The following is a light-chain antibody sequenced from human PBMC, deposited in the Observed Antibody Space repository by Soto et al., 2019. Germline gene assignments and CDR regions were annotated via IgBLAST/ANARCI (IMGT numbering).Light chain of an antibody. J-gene: IGLJ1*01. V-gene: IGLV3-25*03. Sequence: SYELTQPPSVSVSPGQTARITCSGDALAKQYAYWYQQKPGQAPVVVIYRDSERPSGIPERLSGSRSGTTVTLTISGVQAEDEADYYCQSPDSSGTYVFGTGTKLTVL. CDR3: QSPDSSGTYV. CDR2: RDS. CDR1: ALAKQY.